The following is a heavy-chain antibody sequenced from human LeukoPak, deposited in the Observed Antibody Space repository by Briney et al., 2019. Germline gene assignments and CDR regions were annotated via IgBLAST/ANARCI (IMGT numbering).Heavy chain of an antibody. CDR2: ISYDGSNK. CDR1: GFTFSSYG. V-gene: IGHV3-30*18. D-gene: IGHD3-22*01. J-gene: IGHJ6*02. Sequence: PGGSLRLSCAASGFTFSSYGMHWVRQAPGKGLEWVAVISYDGSNKYYADSVKGRFTISRDNSKNTLYLQMNSLRAEDTAVYYCAEDFNYCDSSGYSVYYYYGMDVWGQGTTVTVSS. CDR3: AEDFNYCDSSGYSVYYYYGMDV.